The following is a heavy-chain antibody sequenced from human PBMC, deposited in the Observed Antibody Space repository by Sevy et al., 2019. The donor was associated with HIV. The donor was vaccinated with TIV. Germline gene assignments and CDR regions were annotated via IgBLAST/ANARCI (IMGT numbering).Heavy chain of an antibody. CDR3: ARDGDCSSASPCGMDV. V-gene: IGHV4-59*13. J-gene: IGHJ6*02. D-gene: IGHD2-2*01. CDR2: IYYSGST. Sequence: SETLSLTCTVSGGSISSYYWSWIRQPPGKGLEWIGYIYYSGSTNYNPSLKSRFTISVDTSKNQFSLKLSSVTAADTAVYYCARDGDCSSASPCGMDVWGQGTTVTVSS. CDR1: GGSISSYY.